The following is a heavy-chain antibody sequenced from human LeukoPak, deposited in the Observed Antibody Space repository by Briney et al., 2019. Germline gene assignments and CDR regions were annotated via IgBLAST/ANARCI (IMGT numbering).Heavy chain of an antibody. J-gene: IGHJ6*03. CDR1: GFTVSSNY. CDR3: ARGPLYSSSSRYYYYYMDV. Sequence: PGGSLRLSCAASGFTVSSNYMSWVRQAPGKGLEWVSVIYSGGSTYYADSVKGRFTISRDNAKNSLYLQMNSLRAEDTAVYYCARGPLYSSSSRYYYYYMDVWGKGTTVTVSS. D-gene: IGHD6-13*01. V-gene: IGHV3-66*01. CDR2: IYSGGST.